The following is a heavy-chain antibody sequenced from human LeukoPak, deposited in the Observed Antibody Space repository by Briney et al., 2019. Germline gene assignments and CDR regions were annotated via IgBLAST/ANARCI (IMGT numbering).Heavy chain of an antibody. V-gene: IGHV3-30-3*01. Sequence: GRSLGLSCAASGFTFSSYAMHWVRQAPGKGLEWVAVISYDGSNKYYADSVKGRFTISRDNSKNTLYLQMNSLRAEDTAVYYCARDGSGSYYKFDYWGQGTLVTVSS. CDR1: GFTFSSYA. CDR3: ARDGSGSYYKFDY. D-gene: IGHD3-10*01. CDR2: ISYDGSNK. J-gene: IGHJ4*02.